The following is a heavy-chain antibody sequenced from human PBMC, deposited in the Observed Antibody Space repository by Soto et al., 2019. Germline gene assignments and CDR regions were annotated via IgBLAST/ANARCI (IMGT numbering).Heavy chain of an antibody. CDR3: ARAPRDAIPDY. CDR1: NGSINNYY. Sequence: SETLSLTCTVSNGSINNYYWTWIRQSPGKGLEWIGFVYYSGTTNYNPSLKSRVTISLNTSKSQFSLRLSSVPAADTAVYYCARAPRDAIPDYWGQGTLVTVSS. D-gene: IGHD2-2*01. J-gene: IGHJ4*02. CDR2: VYYSGTT. V-gene: IGHV4-59*01.